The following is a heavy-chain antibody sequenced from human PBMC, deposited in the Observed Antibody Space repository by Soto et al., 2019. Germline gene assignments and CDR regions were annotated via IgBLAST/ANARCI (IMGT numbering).Heavy chain of an antibody. D-gene: IGHD6-25*01. CDR2: TNAGNGNT. V-gene: IGHV1-3*01. CDR3: ARARLDRNGYTWSWFDP. CDR1: GYTFTDYA. Sequence: QVQLMQSEAEVKEPGASVKVSCKASGYTFTDYALQWVLQAPGQSLEWMGWTNAGNGNTKYSQKFLGRVTFTRDTSPSTAYMEMSSLTYEDTAVFYCARARLDRNGYTWSWFDPWGQGVLVTVSS. J-gene: IGHJ5*02.